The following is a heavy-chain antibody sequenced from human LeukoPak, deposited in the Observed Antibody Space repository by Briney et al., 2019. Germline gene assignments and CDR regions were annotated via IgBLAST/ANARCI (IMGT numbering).Heavy chain of an antibody. CDR2: IYYSGST. CDR3: ARDREGGNYGMDV. D-gene: IGHD5-24*01. J-gene: IGHJ6*04. CDR1: GGSISSYY. V-gene: IGHV4-59*01. Sequence: SETLSLTCTVSGGSISSYYWSWIRRPPGKGLEWIGYIYYSGSTNYNPSLKSRVTISIDTSKNQFSLKLSSVTAADTAVYFCARDREGGNYGMDVWGKGTTVTVSS.